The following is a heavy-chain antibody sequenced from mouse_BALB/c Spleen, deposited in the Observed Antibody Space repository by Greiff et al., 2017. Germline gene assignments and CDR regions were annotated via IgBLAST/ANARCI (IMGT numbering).Heavy chain of an antibody. CDR3: ARRGVFSYYFDY. CDR2: IYPGDGDT. Sequence: VKVVESGAELARPGASVKLSCKASGYTFTSYWMQWVKQRPGQGLEWIGAIYPGDGDTRYTQKFKGKATLTADKSSSTAYMQLSSLASEDSAVYYCARRGVFSYYFDYWGQGTTLTVSS. J-gene: IGHJ2*01. V-gene: IGHV1-87*01. CDR1: GYTFTSYW.